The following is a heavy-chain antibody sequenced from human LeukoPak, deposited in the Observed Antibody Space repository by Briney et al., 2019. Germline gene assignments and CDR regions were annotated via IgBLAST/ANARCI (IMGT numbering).Heavy chain of an antibody. CDR2: ISGSGGST. CDR1: GFTFSSYA. Sequence: QTGGSLSLSCAASGFTFSSYAMSWVRQAPGKGLEWVSAISGSGGSTYYADSVKGRFTISRDNSKNTLYLQMNSLRAEDTAVYYCAKIIAVVYDAFDIWGQGTMVTVSS. V-gene: IGHV3-23*01. CDR3: AKIIAVVYDAFDI. J-gene: IGHJ3*02. D-gene: IGHD6-19*01.